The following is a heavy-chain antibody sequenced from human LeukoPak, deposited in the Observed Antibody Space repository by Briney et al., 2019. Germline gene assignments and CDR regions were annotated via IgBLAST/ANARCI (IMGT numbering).Heavy chain of an antibody. V-gene: IGHV3-33*01. J-gene: IGHJ4*02. CDR1: GFTFNNYA. CDR3: ARDSHSSSSAYFFDS. CDR2: IWYDGNTK. Sequence: GGSLRLSRAASGFTFNNYAMHWVRQAPGKGLEWAAVIWYDGNTKYYADSVKGRFTISRDNSKKTLFLQMNSLRVEDTAVYYCARDSHSSSSAYFFDSWGQGTLVTVSS. D-gene: IGHD6-6*01.